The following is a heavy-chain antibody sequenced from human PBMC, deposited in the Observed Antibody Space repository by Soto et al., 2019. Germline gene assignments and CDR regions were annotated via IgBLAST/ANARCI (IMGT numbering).Heavy chain of an antibody. J-gene: IGHJ4*02. V-gene: IGHV3-30*18. Sequence: QVQLVESGGGVVQPGRSLRLSCAATEFTLSSYGMNWVRQAPGKGLEWVAVISYDGRNKYYADSVKGRFTISRDNSKNTLYLQMNSLRAEDTAVYYCAKEISRAARPYFDYWGQGTLVTVS. D-gene: IGHD6-6*01. CDR2: ISYDGRNK. CDR1: EFTLSSYG. CDR3: AKEISRAARPYFDY.